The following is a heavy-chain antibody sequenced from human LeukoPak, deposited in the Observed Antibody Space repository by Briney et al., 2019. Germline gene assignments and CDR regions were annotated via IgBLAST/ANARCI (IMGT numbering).Heavy chain of an antibody. V-gene: IGHV1-8*01. CDR3: ARGRGYYDSSGHRGAFDI. D-gene: IGHD3-22*01. CDR1: GYTFTSYD. CDR2: MNPNSGNT. J-gene: IGHJ3*02. Sequence: ASVKVSCKAPGYTFTSYDINWVRQATGQGLEWMGRMNPNSGNTGYAQKFQGRVTMTRNTSISTAYMELSSLRSEDTAVYYCARGRGYYDSSGHRGAFDIWGQGTMVTVSS.